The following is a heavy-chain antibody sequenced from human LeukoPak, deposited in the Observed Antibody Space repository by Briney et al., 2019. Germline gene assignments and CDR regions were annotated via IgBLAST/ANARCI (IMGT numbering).Heavy chain of an antibody. CDR2: ISGSGGST. CDR3: AKDRGGSSGWFDY. D-gene: IGHD6-19*01. V-gene: IGHV3-23*01. Sequence: PGGSLRLSCAASGFTFSSYAMSWVRQAPGKGLEWVSAISGSGGSTYYADSVKGRFTISRYNSKNTLYLQMNSLRAEDTAVYYCAKDRGGSSGWFDYWGQGTLVTVSS. CDR1: GFTFSSYA. J-gene: IGHJ4*02.